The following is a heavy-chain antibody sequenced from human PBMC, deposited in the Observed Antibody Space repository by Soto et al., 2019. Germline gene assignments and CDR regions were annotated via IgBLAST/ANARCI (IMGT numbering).Heavy chain of an antibody. CDR3: ARDQKVGLRPAYYYYGMDV. D-gene: IGHD5-12*01. V-gene: IGHV1-2*04. Sequence: QVQLVQSGAEVKKPGASVKVSCKASGYTFTGYYMHWVRQAPGQGLEWMGWINPNSGGTNYAQKLQGWVTMTRDTSSSTAYMELSRLRSDDTAVYYCARDQKVGLRPAYYYYGMDVWGQGTTVTVSS. CDR2: INPNSGGT. CDR1: GYTFTGYY. J-gene: IGHJ6*02.